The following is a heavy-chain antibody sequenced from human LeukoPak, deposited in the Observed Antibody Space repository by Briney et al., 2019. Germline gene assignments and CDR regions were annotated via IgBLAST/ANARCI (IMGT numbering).Heavy chain of an antibody. J-gene: IGHJ4*02. CDR2: IYYSGSI. CDR1: GGSISSSSYY. Sequence: PSETLSLTCTVSGGSISSSSYYWGWIRQPPGKGLEWIASIYYSGSIYYNPSLKSRVTISVDTSKNQFSLKLSSVTAADTAVYSCAGQYKEDNSYYPRYFDDWGQGTLVTVSS. V-gene: IGHV4-39*01. D-gene: IGHD1-26*01. CDR3: AGQYKEDNSYYPRYFDD.